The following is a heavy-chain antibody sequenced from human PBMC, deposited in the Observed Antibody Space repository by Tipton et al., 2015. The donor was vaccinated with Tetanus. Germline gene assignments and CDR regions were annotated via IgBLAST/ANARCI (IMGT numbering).Heavy chain of an antibody. CDR1: GGSLFSGSFY. D-gene: IGHD2-15*01. J-gene: IGHJ5*02. CDR3: ARQADNWFDP. Sequence: TLSLTCIVSGGSLFSGSFYWAWVRQAPGKGLEWIGNIYYNGNTYYLSSLETRVTISADTSKNQFSLSLRSVTAADTAVYYCARQADNWFDPWGQGILVTVSS. V-gene: IGHV4-39*01. CDR2: IYYNGNT.